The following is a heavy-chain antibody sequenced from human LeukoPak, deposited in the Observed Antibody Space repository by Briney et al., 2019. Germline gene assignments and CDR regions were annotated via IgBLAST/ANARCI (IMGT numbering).Heavy chain of an antibody. CDR1: VYTFTDYY. CDR3: ATDRRGSYLRDAFDI. D-gene: IGHD1-26*01. CDR2: VDPEDGET. V-gene: IGHV1-69-2*01. Sequence: ASVKISCKVSVYTFTDYYMHWVQQAPGKGLEWMGLVDPEDGETIYAEKFQGRVTITADTSTDTAYMELSSLRSEDTAVYYCATDRRGSYLRDAFDIRGQGTMVTVSS. J-gene: IGHJ3*02.